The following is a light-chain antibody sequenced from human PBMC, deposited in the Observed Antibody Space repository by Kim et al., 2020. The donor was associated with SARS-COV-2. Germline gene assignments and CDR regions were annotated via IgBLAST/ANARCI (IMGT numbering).Light chain of an antibody. Sequence: ASVGDRVTITRQASHDINIFLNWFQQKPGEAPKLLFSDAASLETGLPSRFSGSGSGTHFTFTISSLQPGDVATYYCQQFDTVPLTFGGGTKVDIK. V-gene: IGKV1-33*01. CDR1: HDINIF. CDR3: QQFDTVPLT. CDR2: DAA. J-gene: IGKJ4*01.